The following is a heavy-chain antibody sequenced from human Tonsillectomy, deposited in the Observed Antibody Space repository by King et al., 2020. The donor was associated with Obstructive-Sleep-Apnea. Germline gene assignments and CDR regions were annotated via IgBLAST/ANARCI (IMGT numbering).Heavy chain of an antibody. CDR2: IYYSGST. V-gene: IGHV4-39*07. D-gene: IGHD3-22*01. CDR3: ARDRTYFYDNKGGGIGY. J-gene: IGHJ4*02. Sequence: QLQESGPGLVKPSETLSLTCTVSGGSISSSSYYWGWIRQPPGKGLEWIGSIYYSGSTYYNPSLKSRVTISVDTSKNQFSLKLCSVPAADTAGYYCARDRTYFYDNKGGGIGYWGQGTQVTVSS. CDR1: GGSISSSSYY.